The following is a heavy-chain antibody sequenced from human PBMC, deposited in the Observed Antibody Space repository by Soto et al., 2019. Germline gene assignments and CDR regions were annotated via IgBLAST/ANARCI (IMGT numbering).Heavy chain of an antibody. D-gene: IGHD3-16*01. CDR3: ARVGGYNWFDP. J-gene: IGHJ5*02. Sequence: QVQLVQSGAEVKKPGSSVKVSCKASGGTFSSYTISWVRQAPGQGLEWMGRIIPILGIANYAQKFQGRVTITADKSASTAYMELSSLRSEDTAVYYCARVGGYNWFDPWGQGTLVTVSS. CDR1: GGTFSSYT. CDR2: IIPILGIA. V-gene: IGHV1-69*02.